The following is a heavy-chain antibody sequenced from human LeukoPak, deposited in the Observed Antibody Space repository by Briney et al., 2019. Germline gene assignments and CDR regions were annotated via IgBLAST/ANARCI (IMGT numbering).Heavy chain of an antibody. CDR2: IRYDGSNK. D-gene: IGHD3-22*01. CDR3: ARNSRKNYYDSSGLPL. Sequence: SGGSLRLSCAASGFTFSSYGMHWVRQAPGKGLEWVAFIRYDGSNKYYADSVKGRFTISRDNSKNTLYLQMNSLRAEDTAVYYCARNSRKNYYDSSGLPLWGQGTLVTVSS. V-gene: IGHV3-30*02. J-gene: IGHJ4*02. CDR1: GFTFSSYG.